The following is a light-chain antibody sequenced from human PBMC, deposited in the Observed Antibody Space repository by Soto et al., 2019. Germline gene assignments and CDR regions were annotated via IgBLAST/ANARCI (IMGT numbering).Light chain of an antibody. V-gene: IGKV3-11*01. CDR2: GTS. CDR3: QQRSNWPRWT. J-gene: IGKJ1*01. CDR1: QSIGSD. Sequence: IVMTQSPALLSVSPGERATLSCRASQSIGSDLAWYQQKPGQAPRLLIYGTSTRAPGIPPRFSGSGSGTDFTLTISSLEPEDFAVYYCQQRSNWPRWTFGQGTKVDIK.